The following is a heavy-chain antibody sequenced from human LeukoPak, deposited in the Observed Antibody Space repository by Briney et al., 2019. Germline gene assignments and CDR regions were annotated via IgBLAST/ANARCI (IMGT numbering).Heavy chain of an antibody. V-gene: IGHV1-2*02. D-gene: IGHD6-13*01. Sequence: ASVKVSCKASGYTFTGYYMHWVRQALGQGLEWMGWINPNSGGTNYAQKFQGRVTMTRDTSISTAYMELSRLRSDDTAVYYCARDGKGSSSWSFDYWGQGTLVTVSS. CDR2: INPNSGGT. J-gene: IGHJ4*02. CDR1: GYTFTGYY. CDR3: ARDGKGSSSWSFDY.